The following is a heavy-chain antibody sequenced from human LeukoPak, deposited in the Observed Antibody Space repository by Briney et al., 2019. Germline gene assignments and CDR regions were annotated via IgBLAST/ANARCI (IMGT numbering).Heavy chain of an antibody. CDR2: ISWNSGSI. CDR3: AKDPQKYSSSWYGWYFDL. CDR1: GFTFDDYA. V-gene: IGHV3-9*01. J-gene: IGHJ2*01. D-gene: IGHD6-13*01. Sequence: PGGSLRLSCAASGFTFDDYAMHWVRQAPGKGLEWVSGISWNSGSIGYADSVKGRFTISRDNAKNSLYLQMNSLRAEDTALYYCAKDPQKYSSSWYGWYFDLWGRGTLVTVSS.